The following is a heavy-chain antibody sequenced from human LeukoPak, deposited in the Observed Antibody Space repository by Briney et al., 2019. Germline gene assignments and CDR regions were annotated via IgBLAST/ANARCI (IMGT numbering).Heavy chain of an antibody. Sequence: GGSLRLSCAASGFTFSSYSMNWVRQAPGKGLEWVSSISSSGSYIYYADSVKGRFTISRDNAKNSLYLQMNSLRAEDTAVYYCASGYDSYFDYWGQGTLVAVSS. CDR1: GFTFSSYS. J-gene: IGHJ4*02. D-gene: IGHD5-12*01. CDR3: ASGYDSYFDY. V-gene: IGHV3-21*01. CDR2: ISSSGSYI.